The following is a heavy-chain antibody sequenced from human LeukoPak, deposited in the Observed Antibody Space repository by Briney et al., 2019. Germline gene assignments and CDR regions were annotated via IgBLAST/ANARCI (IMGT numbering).Heavy chain of an antibody. D-gene: IGHD5-18*01. J-gene: IGHJ4*02. Sequence: SPSLSLTCTVSGGSISFYYWSWIRHPPREGLECIRYISYSGSTNYNPSLMSRVTIAVDTSTNQFSLKLNSVTAADTAVYYCARADGRGYIYGVPMYFDSWGQGSLVTVSS. CDR1: GGSISFYY. CDR3: ARADGRGYIYGVPMYFDS. CDR2: ISYSGST. V-gene: IGHV4-59*07.